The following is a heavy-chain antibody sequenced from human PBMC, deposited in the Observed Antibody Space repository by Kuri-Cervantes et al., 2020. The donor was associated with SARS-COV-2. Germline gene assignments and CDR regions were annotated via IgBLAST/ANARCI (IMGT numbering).Heavy chain of an antibody. J-gene: IGHJ4*02. V-gene: IGHV3-23*01. D-gene: IGHD3-16*01. CDR1: RFTFNNYD. CDR2: ISTSGGDT. CDR3: SSGGSQREWYY. Sequence: GGSLRLSCAASRFTFNNYDLIWVRQAPGKGLEWVSSISTSGGDTNYADSLKGRFTISRDNSKNTLYLQMNSLRSEDTAFYYCSSGGSQREWYYWGQGTLVTVSS.